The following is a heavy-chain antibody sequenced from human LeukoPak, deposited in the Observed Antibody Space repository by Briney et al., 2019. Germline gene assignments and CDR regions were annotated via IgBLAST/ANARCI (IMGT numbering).Heavy chain of an antibody. CDR1: GCTFTSYY. D-gene: IGHD2-8*01. Sequence: ASVKVSCKASGCTFTSYYMHWVRQAPGQGLEWMGWISAYNGNTNYAQKLQGRVTMTTDTSTSTAYMELRSLRSDDTAVYYCARHGVYYYYGMDVWGQGTTVTVSS. CDR2: ISAYNGNT. CDR3: ARHGVYYYYGMDV. J-gene: IGHJ6*02. V-gene: IGHV1-18*04.